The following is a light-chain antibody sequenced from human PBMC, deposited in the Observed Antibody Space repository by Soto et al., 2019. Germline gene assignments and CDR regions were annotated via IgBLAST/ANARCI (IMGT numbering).Light chain of an antibody. CDR2: EVS. V-gene: IGLV2-8*01. J-gene: IGLJ1*01. CDR1: SSDVGDYNY. CDR3: SSYAGSNSYV. Sequence: QSVLTQPPSASGFPGQSVTISCTGTSSDVGDYNYVSWYQQYPGIAPKLMIYEVSKRPSGVPDRFSGFKSGNTASLTVSGLQAEDEADYYCSSYAGSNSYVFGTGTKVTVL.